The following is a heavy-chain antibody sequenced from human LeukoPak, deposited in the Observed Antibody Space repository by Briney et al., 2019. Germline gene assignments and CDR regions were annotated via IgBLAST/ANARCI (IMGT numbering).Heavy chain of an antibody. V-gene: IGHV3-49*04. CDR1: GFTFGDYA. Sequence: PGGSLRLSCTASGFTFGDYAMGWVRQAPGKGLEWVGFIRSKAYSGTTEYAASVKGRFTISRDDSKNIAYLQMNSLKTEDTAVYYCTRDRGYYDAFDIWGQGTMVTVSS. CDR2: IRSKAYSGTT. D-gene: IGHD5-18*01. J-gene: IGHJ3*02. CDR3: TRDRGYYDAFDI.